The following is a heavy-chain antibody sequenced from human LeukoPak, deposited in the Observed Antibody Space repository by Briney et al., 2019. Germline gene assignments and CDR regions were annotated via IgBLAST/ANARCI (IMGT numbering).Heavy chain of an antibody. CDR2: ISGSGGST. V-gene: IGHV3-23*01. J-gene: IGHJ4*02. CDR1: GFTFSSYA. D-gene: IGHD3-22*01. CDR3: AKPGSSGYFPPWRYYFDY. Sequence: GGSLRLSCAASGFTFSSYAMSWVRQAPGKGLEWVSAISGSGGSTYYADSVKGRFTISRDNSKNTLYLQMNSLRAEDTAVYYCAKPGSSGYFPPWRYYFDYWGQGTVVTVSS.